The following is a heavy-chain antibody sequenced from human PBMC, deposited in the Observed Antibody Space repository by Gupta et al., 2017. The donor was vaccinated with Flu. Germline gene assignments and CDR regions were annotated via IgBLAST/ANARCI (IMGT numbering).Heavy chain of an antibody. Sequence: QLQLQESGPRLVKPSGTLSLTCTVSGGSIGTTNRWGWVRQSPRKGLEWVGEIFPSGSTTYNPSLKSRVTISLDKPRNQFSLTLHSVTAADTAVXYXARRIYXRKFGDSVYAFDIWGRGTMVTVS. D-gene: IGHD2-21*01. CDR2: IFPSGST. CDR3: ARRIYXRKFGDSVYAFDI. J-gene: IGHJ3*02. CDR1: GGSIGTTNR. V-gene: IGHV4-4*02.